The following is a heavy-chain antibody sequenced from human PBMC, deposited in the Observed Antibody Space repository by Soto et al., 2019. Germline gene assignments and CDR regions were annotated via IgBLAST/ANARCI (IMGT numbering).Heavy chain of an antibody. CDR2: ISNYSGNT. CDR1: GYTFTSYG. V-gene: IGHV1-18*01. CDR3: ARDRQCAL. J-gene: IGHJ4*02. Sequence: ASVKVSCKASGYTFTSYGISWVRQAPGQGLEWMGWISNYSGNTNYAQNFQGRVTLTTDTSTSTAYMELMRLRSDDTAVYYCARDRQCALWGQGTLVTVSS.